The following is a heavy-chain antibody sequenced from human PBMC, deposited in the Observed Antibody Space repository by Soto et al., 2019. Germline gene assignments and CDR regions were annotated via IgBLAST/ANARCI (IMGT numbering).Heavy chain of an antibody. J-gene: IGHJ4*02. CDR1: GFTFSSYA. Sequence: GGSLRLSCAASGFTFSSYAMHWVRQAPGKGLEFVSAISSNGGSTYYANSVKGRFTISRDNSKNTLYLQMGSLRAEDMAVYYCARGRGYYDSSGYYYFDYWGQGTLVTVSS. V-gene: IGHV3-64*01. CDR2: ISSNGGST. D-gene: IGHD3-22*01. CDR3: ARGRGYYDSSGYYYFDY.